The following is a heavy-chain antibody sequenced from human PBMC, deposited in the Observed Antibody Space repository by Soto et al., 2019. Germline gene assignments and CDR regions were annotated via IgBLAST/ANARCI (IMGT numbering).Heavy chain of an antibody. CDR1: GFTFSSYW. CDR2: IKQDGSEK. D-gene: IGHD6-6*01. J-gene: IGHJ5*02. CDR3: ARSIAARLNWFDP. V-gene: IGHV3-7*01. Sequence: EVPLVESGGGLVQPGGSLRLSCAASGFTFSSYWMSWVRQAPGKGLEWVANIKQDGSEKYYADSVKGRFTISRDNAKNSLYLQMNSLRAEDTAVYYCARSIAARLNWFDPWGQGTLVTVSS.